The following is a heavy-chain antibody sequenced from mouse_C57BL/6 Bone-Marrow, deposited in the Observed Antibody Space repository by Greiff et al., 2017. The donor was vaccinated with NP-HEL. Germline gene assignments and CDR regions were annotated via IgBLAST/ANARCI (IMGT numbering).Heavy chain of an antibody. CDR3: ARGALLGTVVAHWYFDV. CDR2: IDPSDSYT. CDR1: GYTFTSYW. D-gene: IGHD1-1*01. V-gene: IGHV1-50*01. J-gene: IGHJ1*03. Sequence: VQLQQSGAELVKPGASVKLSCKASGYTFTSYWMQWVKQRPGQGLEWIGEIDPSDSYTNYNQKFKGKATLTVDTSSSTAYMQLSSLTSEDSAVYCCARGALLGTVVAHWYFDVWGTGTTVTVSS.